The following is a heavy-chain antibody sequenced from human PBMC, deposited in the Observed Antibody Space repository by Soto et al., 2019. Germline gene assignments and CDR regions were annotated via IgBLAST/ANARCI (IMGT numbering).Heavy chain of an antibody. D-gene: IGHD6-13*01. Sequence: PSQTLSLPCAISGDSVSSNSAAWNWIRQSPSRGLEWLGRTYYRSKWYNDYAVSVKSRITINPDTSKKQFSQQLNSVTPEGTAVDYCARDKAAAAVAPPVLYYSYGMDVWGQGTTVTVS. CDR3: ARDKAAAAVAPPVLYYSYGMDV. CDR1: GDSVSSNSAA. J-gene: IGHJ6*02. CDR2: TYYRSKWYN. V-gene: IGHV6-1*01.